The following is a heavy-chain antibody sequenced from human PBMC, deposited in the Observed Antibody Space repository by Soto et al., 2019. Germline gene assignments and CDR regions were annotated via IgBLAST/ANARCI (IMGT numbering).Heavy chain of an antibody. CDR1: GYTFTGYY. CDR3: ARESGYSYGYVLY. CDR2: IIPIFGTA. D-gene: IGHD5-18*01. Sequence: GASVKVSCKASGYTFTGYYMHWVRQAPGQGLEWMGGIIPIFGTANYAQKFQGRVTITADESTSTAYMELSSLRSEDTAVYYCARESGYSYGYVLYWGQGTLVTVSS. J-gene: IGHJ4*02. V-gene: IGHV1-69*13.